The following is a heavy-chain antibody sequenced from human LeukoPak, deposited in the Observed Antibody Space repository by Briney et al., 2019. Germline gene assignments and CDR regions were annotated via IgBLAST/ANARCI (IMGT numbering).Heavy chain of an antibody. CDR1: GFTFSSYW. CDR2: INSDGSST. Sequence: GGSLRLSCAASGFTFSSYWMHWVRQAPGKGLVWVSRINSDGSSTSYTDSVKGRFTISRDNAKNTLYLQMNSLRAEDTAVYYCARDRGYDFGTDYWGQGTLVTVSS. J-gene: IGHJ4*02. D-gene: IGHD3/OR15-3a*01. CDR3: ARDRGYDFGTDY. V-gene: IGHV3-74*01.